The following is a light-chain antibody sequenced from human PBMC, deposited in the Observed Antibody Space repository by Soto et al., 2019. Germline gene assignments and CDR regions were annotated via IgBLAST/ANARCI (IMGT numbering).Light chain of an antibody. Sequence: QSVLXQPASVSGSPGQSITISCTGTSSDVGGYNYVSWYQQHPGKAPKLMIYDVSNRPSGVSNRFSGSKSGNTASLTISGLQAEDEADYYCSSYTSSSTLVFGGGTQLTVL. CDR1: SSDVGGYNY. J-gene: IGLJ2*01. V-gene: IGLV2-14*01. CDR2: DVS. CDR3: SSYTSSSTLV.